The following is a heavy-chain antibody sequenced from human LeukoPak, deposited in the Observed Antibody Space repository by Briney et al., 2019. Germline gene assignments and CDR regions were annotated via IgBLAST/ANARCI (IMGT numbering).Heavy chain of an antibody. CDR2: INHSGST. V-gene: IGHV4-34*01. CDR1: GGSFSGYY. D-gene: IGHD5-12*01. Sequence: PSETLSLTCAVYGGSFSGYYWSWIRQPPGKGLEWIGEINHSGSTNYNPSLKSRVTISVDTSKNQFSLKLSSVTAADTAVYYCARGAGGYDSLFYYYYYMDVWGKGTTVTVSS. J-gene: IGHJ6*03. CDR3: ARGAGGYDSLFYYYYYMDV.